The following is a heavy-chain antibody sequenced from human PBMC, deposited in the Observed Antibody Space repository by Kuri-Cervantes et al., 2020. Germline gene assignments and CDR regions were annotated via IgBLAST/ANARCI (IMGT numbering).Heavy chain of an antibody. V-gene: IGHV3-66*02. CDR3: ARVSGYILRAYGMDV. Sequence: GESLKISCAASGFTVSNNYMSWIRQAPGKGLEWVSVIYSGGSTYYADSVKGRFTISRDNSKNTLYLQMINLRAEDTAVYYCARVSGYILRAYGMDVWGQGTTVTVSS. D-gene: IGHD1-1*01. J-gene: IGHJ6*02. CDR2: IYSGGST. CDR1: GFTVSNNY.